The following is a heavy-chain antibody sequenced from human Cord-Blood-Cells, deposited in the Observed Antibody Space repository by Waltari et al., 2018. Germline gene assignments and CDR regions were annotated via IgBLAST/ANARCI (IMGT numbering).Heavy chain of an antibody. CDR3: ARVNGDDNWCDP. CDR2: IIPILGRA. V-gene: IGHV1-69*08. Sequence: QVQLVQSGAEVNKPGSSVRVSCKASGGTFSSYTISWVRQAPGQGLEWMGRIIPILGRANYAQNVQGRVTITADKSTSTAYMELSSLRSEDTAVYYCARVNGDDNWCDPWGQGILVTVSS. D-gene: IGHD4-17*01. CDR1: GGTFSSYT. J-gene: IGHJ5*02.